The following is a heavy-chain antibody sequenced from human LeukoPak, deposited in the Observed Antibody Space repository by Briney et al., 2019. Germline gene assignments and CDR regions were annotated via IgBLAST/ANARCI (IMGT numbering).Heavy chain of an antibody. D-gene: IGHD7-27*01. CDR3: ARDSGPSSYYYGMDV. V-gene: IGHV4-31*03. CDR1: GGSISSGGYY. J-gene: IGHJ6*02. Sequence: SQTLSLTCTVSGGSISSGGYYWSWIRQHPGKGLEWIGYIYYSGSTYYNPSLKSRVTISVDTSKNQFSLKLSSVTAADTAVYYCARDSGPSSYYYGMDVWGQGTTVTVSS. CDR2: IYYSGST.